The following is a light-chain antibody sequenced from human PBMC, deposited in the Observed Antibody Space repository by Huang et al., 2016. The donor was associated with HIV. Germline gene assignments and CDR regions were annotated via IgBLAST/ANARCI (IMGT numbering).Light chain of an antibody. CDR2: DAS. V-gene: IGKV3-11*01. CDR3: QQRNNWPRT. Sequence: EIVLTQSPATLSLSPGDRATLSCRASQSVSSYLAWYQQKPGQAPRLLIYDASNRATGIPARVSGSGSGTDFTLTISSLEPEDFAVYHCQQRNNWPRTFGQGTKVEIK. J-gene: IGKJ1*01. CDR1: QSVSSY.